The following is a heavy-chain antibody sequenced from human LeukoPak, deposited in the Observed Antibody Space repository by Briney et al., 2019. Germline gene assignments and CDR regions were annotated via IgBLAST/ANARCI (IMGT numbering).Heavy chain of an antibody. Sequence: SETLSLTCTVSGGSISSSSYYWGWIRQPPVKGLEWIGSIYYSGSTYYNPSLKSRVTISVDTSKNQFSLKLSSVTAADTAVYYCARDNRVVGATSWFDPWGQGTLVTVSS. CDR3: ARDNRVVGATSWFDP. D-gene: IGHD1-26*01. J-gene: IGHJ5*02. CDR2: IYYSGST. CDR1: GGSISSSSYY. V-gene: IGHV4-39*07.